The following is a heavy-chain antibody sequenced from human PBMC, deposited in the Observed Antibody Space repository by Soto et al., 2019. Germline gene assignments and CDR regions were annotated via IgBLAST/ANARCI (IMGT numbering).Heavy chain of an antibody. D-gene: IGHD2-2*01. CDR1: GFTFSSCA. CDR3: AKEXCXXTSCYGGFGY. CDR2: ISGSGGRT. J-gene: IGHJ4*02. V-gene: IGHV3-23*01. Sequence: EVQLLESGGGLVQPGGSLRLSCAASGFTFSSCAMRWVRQAPGKGLEWVSGISGSGGRTFYADSVKGRFTISRDNSKNTLNLQXNSLRVEDTAVYYCAKEXCXXTSCYGGFGYWGQGTLVTVSS.